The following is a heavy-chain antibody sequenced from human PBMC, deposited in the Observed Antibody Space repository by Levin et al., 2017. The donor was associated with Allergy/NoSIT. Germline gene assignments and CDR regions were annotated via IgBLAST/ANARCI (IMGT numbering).Heavy chain of an antibody. CDR3: ARDLPHYDILTGSGLDY. V-gene: IGHV1-2*02. Sequence: ASVKVSCKASGYTFTGYYMHWVRQAPGQGLEWMGWINPNSGGTNYAQKFQGRVTMTRDTSISTAYMELSRLRSDDTAVYYCARDLPHYDILTGSGLDYWGQGTLVTVSS. J-gene: IGHJ4*02. CDR1: GYTFTGYY. D-gene: IGHD3-9*01. CDR2: INPNSGGT.